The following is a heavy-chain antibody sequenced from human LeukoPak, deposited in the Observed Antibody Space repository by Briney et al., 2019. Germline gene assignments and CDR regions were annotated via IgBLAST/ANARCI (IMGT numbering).Heavy chain of an antibody. CDR3: ARNGYSSSWYFSNPGYYFDY. J-gene: IGHJ4*02. V-gene: IGHV3-30*01. Sequence: PGGSLRLSCAASGFNFSSYAMHGVRQAPGKGLEWVAVISYDGSNKYYADSVKGRFTISRDNSKNTLYLQMNSLRAEDTAVYYCARNGYSSSWYFSNPGYYFDYWGQGTLVTVSS. CDR1: GFNFSSYA. CDR2: ISYDGSNK. D-gene: IGHD6-13*01.